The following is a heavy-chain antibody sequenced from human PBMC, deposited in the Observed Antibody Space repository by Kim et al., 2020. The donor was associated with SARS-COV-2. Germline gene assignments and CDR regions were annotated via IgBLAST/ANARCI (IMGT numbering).Heavy chain of an antibody. V-gene: IGHV3-7*01. CDR2: IKRDGSEK. D-gene: IGHD6-13*01. CDR1: GFTFSNYW. CDR3: TSWGAGNY. Sequence: GGSLRLSCAASGFTFSNYWMSWVRQAPGKGLEWVANIKRDGSEKYYVDSVRGRFTISRDNAKNLLLLQMNSLRGEDTAVYYCTSWGAGNYWGPGTLVTVSS. J-gene: IGHJ4*02.